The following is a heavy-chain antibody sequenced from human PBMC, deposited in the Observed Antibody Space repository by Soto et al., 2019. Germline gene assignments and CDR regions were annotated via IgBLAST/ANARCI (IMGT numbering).Heavy chain of an antibody. V-gene: IGHV3-21*06. J-gene: IGHJ4*02. CDR1: RFTFSSYS. Sequence: GGSLRLSCAASRFTFSSYSMNWVRQAPGRGLEWVSSITSGSTSKYYADSVKGRFTISRDNSKNTLSLQMNSLRAEDTAVYHCAFGNLSYYFDYWGQGTPVTVSS. CDR2: ITSGSTSK. D-gene: IGHD3-16*01. CDR3: AFGNLSYYFDY.